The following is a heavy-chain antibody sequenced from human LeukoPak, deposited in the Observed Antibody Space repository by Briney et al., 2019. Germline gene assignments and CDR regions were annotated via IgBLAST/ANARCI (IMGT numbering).Heavy chain of an antibody. D-gene: IGHD6-19*01. CDR1: GFTFSSYA. CDR3: AKGRGRGSDPFDY. J-gene: IGHJ4*02. CDR2: ISGSGGST. Sequence: GGSLRLSCAASGFTFSSYAMSWVRQAPGKGLEWVSSISGSGGSTYYADSLKGRFTISRDNSKNTLYLQMNSLRAEDTAVYYCAKGRGRGSDPFDYWGQGTLVTVSS. V-gene: IGHV3-23*01.